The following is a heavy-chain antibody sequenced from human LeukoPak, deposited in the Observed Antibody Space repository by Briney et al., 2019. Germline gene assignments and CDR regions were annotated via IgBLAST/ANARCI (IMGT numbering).Heavy chain of an antibody. J-gene: IGHJ5*02. CDR2: IYYSGST. CDR3: ARHYYDFWSGSYNWFDP. Sequence: SETLSLTCAVYGGSFSGYYWSWIRQPPGKGLEWIGYIYYSGSTNYNPSLKSRVTISVDTSKNQFSLKLSSVTAADTAVYYCARHYYDFWSGSYNWFDPWGQGTLVTVSS. V-gene: IGHV4-59*08. D-gene: IGHD3-3*01. CDR1: GGSFSGYY.